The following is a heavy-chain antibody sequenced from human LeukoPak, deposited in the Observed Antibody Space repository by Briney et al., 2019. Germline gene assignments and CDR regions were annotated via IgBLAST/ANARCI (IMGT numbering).Heavy chain of an antibody. CDR2: FYYSGSP. D-gene: IGHD4-11*01. CDR1: GGSISSGDYY. J-gene: IGHJ3*02. Sequence: SETLSLTCTVSGGSISSGDYYWSLIRQPPGEGLEMIGYFYYSGSPYYNPSLTSRVTLSVDTSNHLSSMQLSAVTAAATSFSYSARDPPHYSNYGGGAFDIWGEGTMVTVSS. CDR3: ARDPPHYSNYGGGAFDI. V-gene: IGHV4-30-4*08.